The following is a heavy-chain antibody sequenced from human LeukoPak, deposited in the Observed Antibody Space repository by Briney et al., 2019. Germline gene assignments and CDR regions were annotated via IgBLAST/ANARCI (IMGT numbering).Heavy chain of an antibody. CDR1: EFSVGSNY. CDR3: ARETSYCGGDCYSIFDY. J-gene: IGHJ4*02. CDR2: ISYAGNIK. V-gene: IGHV3-30*14. D-gene: IGHD2-21*02. Sequence: GGSLRLSCAASEFSVGSNYMTWVRQAPGKGLEWVALISYAGNIKYYADSVKGRFIISRGNSKNTLYLQMNSLRAEDTAVYYCARETSYCGGDCYSIFDYWGQGTLVTVSS.